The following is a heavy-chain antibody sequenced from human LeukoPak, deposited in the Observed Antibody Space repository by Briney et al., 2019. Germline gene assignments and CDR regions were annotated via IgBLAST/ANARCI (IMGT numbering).Heavy chain of an antibody. J-gene: IGHJ6*03. V-gene: IGHV4-38-2*02. CDR1: GYSISSGYY. Sequence: PSETLSLTCTVSGYSISSGYYWGWIRQPPGKGLEWIGSIYHSGSTYYNPSLKSRVTISVDTSKNQFSLKLSSVTAADTTVYYCARQIRAVGYMDVWGKGTTVTVSS. CDR2: IYHSGST. CDR3: ARQIRAVGYMDV. D-gene: IGHD3-10*01.